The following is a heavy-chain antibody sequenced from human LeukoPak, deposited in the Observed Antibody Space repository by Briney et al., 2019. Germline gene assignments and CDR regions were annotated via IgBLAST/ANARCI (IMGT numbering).Heavy chain of an antibody. CDR3: ARDGRVTDDAFDI. J-gene: IGHJ3*02. V-gene: IGHV3-23*01. Sequence: GGSLRLSCAASGFTFSSYGMSWVRQAPGKGLEWVSGISGRGASKYYADSVKGRFTISRDNSKNTLYLQMNSLRAEDTAVYYCARDGRVTDDAFDIWGQGTMVTVSS. CDR1: GFTFSSYG. D-gene: IGHD2-21*02. CDR2: ISGRGASK.